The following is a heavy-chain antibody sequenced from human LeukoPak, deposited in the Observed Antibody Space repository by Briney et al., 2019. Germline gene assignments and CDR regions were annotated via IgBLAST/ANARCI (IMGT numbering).Heavy chain of an antibody. J-gene: IGHJ5*02. V-gene: IGHV3-74*01. CDR2: INADGSGT. CDR3: VRGALRDCSYTSCTRGNLFDP. Sequence: PGGSLRLSCAASGFTFSSHWMHWVRQAPEKGLVGVAHINADGSGTYYAASVKGRFTISRDNAKNTLYLQMHSLTAEDTAVYYCVRGALRDCSYTSCTRGNLFDPWVQGTLVTVSS. D-gene: IGHD2-2*01. CDR1: GFTFSSHW.